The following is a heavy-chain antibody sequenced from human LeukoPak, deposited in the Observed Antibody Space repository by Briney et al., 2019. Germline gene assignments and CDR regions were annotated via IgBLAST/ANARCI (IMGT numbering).Heavy chain of an antibody. CDR2: ISYRGST. V-gene: IGHV4-59*01. CDR1: GGSIASYY. J-gene: IGHJ4*02. CDR3: ARGGSIDSSGYYSDYFDY. D-gene: IGHD3-22*01. Sequence: SETLSLTCTVSGGSIASYYWSWIRQFPGKGLEWIGYISYRGSTSYNPSLNSRVSISLDTSKNQLSLRLNSVTAADTAVYYCARGGSIDSSGYYSDYFDYWGQGTLVTVSS.